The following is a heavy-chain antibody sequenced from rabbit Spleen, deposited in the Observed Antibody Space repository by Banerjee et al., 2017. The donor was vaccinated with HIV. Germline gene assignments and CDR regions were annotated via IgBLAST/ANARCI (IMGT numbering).Heavy chain of an antibody. Sequence: QEQLKESGGGLVQPGGSLKLSCKASGFDFNSYYMSWVRQAPGKGLEWIACINASTGKPVYATWAKGRFTISRTSSTTVTLRMTSLTAADRATYFCARDLVGVIGWNFYLWGPGTLVTVS. CDR3: ARDLVGVIGWNFYL. D-gene: IGHD1-1*01. CDR2: INASTGKP. V-gene: IGHV1S45*01. CDR1: GFDFNSYYM. J-gene: IGHJ4*01.